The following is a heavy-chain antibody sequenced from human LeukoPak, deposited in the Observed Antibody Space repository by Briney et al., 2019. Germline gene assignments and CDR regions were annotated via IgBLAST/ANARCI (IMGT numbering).Heavy chain of an antibody. CDR3: AKDSRRWKTYYYESSGLYYFAY. CDR2: ISGSAGST. V-gene: IGHV3-23*01. CDR1: GFTFSSYG. D-gene: IGHD3-22*01. Sequence: PGGSLRLSCAASGFTFSSYGMSWVRQAPGKGLEWVSTISGSAGSTYYVDSVKGRFTISRDNSKNTQYLQMNSLRVEDTAVYYCAKDSRRWKTYYYESSGLYYFAYWGQGTLVTVSS. J-gene: IGHJ4*02.